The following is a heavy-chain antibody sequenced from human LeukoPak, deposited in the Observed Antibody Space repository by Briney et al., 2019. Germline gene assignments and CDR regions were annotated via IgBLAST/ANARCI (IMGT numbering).Heavy chain of an antibody. Sequence: PGGSLRLSCAASGFTFSNAWMSWVRQAPGKGLEWVGRIKSKTDGGTTDYAAPVKGRFTISRDDSKNTLYLQMNSLKTEDTAVYYCTTADSVLLWFGETTPFDYWGQGTLVTVSS. CDR3: TTADSVLLWFGETTPFDY. D-gene: IGHD3-10*01. V-gene: IGHV3-15*01. CDR2: IKSKTDGGTT. J-gene: IGHJ4*02. CDR1: GFTFSNAW.